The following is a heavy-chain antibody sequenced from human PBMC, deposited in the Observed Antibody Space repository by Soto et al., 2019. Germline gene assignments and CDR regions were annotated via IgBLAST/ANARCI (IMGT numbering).Heavy chain of an antibody. CDR1: GLTFTSSS. J-gene: IGHJ3*02. D-gene: IGHD6-13*01. V-gene: IGHV3-48*02. CDR2: IHSSSSTI. Sequence: GGSLRLSCASSGLTFTSSSMNWARQAPGKGLEWVSFIHSSSSTIYYADSVKGRFTISRDNAKNSLYLQMNSLKHDDTAVYYCAREVAADGTFREDVFDIWGQGTLVTVSS. CDR3: AREVAADGTFREDVFDI.